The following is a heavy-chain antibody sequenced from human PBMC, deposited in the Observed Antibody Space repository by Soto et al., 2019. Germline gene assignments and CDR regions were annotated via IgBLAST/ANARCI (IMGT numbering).Heavy chain of an antibody. CDR1: GYTFTSYG. V-gene: IGHV1-18*01. D-gene: IGHD6-13*01. Sequence: ASVKVSCKASGYTFTSYGISWVRQAPGQGLEWMGWISAYNGNTNYAQKLQGRVTMTTDTSTNTAYMELRSLRSDDTAVYYCARDAGIAAAVGWFDPWGQGTLVTVSS. CDR2: ISAYNGNT. CDR3: ARDAGIAAAVGWFDP. J-gene: IGHJ5*02.